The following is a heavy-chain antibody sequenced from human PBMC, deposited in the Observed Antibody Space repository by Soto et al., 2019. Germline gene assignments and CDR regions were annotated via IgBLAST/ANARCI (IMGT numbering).Heavy chain of an antibody. CDR3: VRGPPLGDWFDP. CDR2: IYHSGNT. CDR1: GGSISSGGYS. V-gene: IGHV4-30-2*01. Sequence: QLRLQESGSGLVKPSQTLSLTCAVSGGSISSGGYSWSWIRQPPGKGLEWIGYIYHSGNTNYNPSRKSRVAMSVDSSKNQFSLNLTSVPAADTAVYYCVRGPPLGDWFDPWGLGTLVTVSS. J-gene: IGHJ5*02. D-gene: IGHD3-16*01.